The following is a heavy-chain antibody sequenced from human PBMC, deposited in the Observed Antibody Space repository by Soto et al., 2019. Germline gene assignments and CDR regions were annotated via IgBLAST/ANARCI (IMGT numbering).Heavy chain of an antibody. J-gene: IGHJ6*02. CDR2: IWYDGSKK. V-gene: IGHV3-33*01. CDR1: GLTISSHG. Sequence: QVQLVESRGGVVQPGRSLRLSCAASGLTISSHGMHWVRQAPGKGLEWVADIWYDGSKKYYAESVKGRFTISRDNSKKTLYLQMDSLTAEDTAVYYCARGATRSGMDVWGQGTTVIVSS. D-gene: IGHD2-15*01. CDR3: ARGATRSGMDV.